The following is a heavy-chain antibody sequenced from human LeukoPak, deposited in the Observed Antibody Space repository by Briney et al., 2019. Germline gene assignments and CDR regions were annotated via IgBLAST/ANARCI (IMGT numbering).Heavy chain of an antibody. Sequence: SETLSLTCTVSGGSISSSIYSWGWIRQPPGKGLEWIGSIYYSGSTYYNPSLKSRVTISVDTSKNQFSLKLSSVTAADTAVYYCARRYNWSRAENWFDPWGQGTLVTVSS. J-gene: IGHJ5*02. D-gene: IGHD1-20*01. CDR3: ARRYNWSRAENWFDP. V-gene: IGHV4-39*01. CDR2: IYYSGST. CDR1: GGSISSSIYS.